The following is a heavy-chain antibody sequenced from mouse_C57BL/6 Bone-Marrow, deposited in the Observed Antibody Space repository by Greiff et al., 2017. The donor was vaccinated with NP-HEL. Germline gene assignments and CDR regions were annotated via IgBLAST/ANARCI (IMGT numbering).Heavy chain of an antibody. J-gene: IGHJ1*03. V-gene: IGHV1-69*01. CDR2: IDPSDSYT. Sequence: QVQLQQPGAELVMPGASVKLSCKASGYTFTSYWMHWVKQRPGQGLEWIGEIDPSDSYTNYNQKFKGKSTLTVDNSSSTAYMQLRSLTSEDSAVYYCARPPPPYVSYGYFDVWGTGTTVTVSS. CDR3: ARPPPPYVSYGYFDV. CDR1: GYTFTSYW. D-gene: IGHD1-1*01.